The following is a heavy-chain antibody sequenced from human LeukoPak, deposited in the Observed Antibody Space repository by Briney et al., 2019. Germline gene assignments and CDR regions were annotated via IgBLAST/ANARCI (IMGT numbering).Heavy chain of an antibody. CDR1: GGTFSSYA. Sequence: ASVKVSCKASGGTFSSYAISWVRQAPGQGLEWMGRIIPILGIANYAQKFQGRVTITADKSTSTAYMELSSLRSEDTAVYYCAREVVMITFGGDAPTYYGMDVWGQGTTVTVSS. D-gene: IGHD3-16*01. V-gene: IGHV1-69*04. J-gene: IGHJ6*02. CDR2: IIPILGIA. CDR3: AREVVMITFGGDAPTYYGMDV.